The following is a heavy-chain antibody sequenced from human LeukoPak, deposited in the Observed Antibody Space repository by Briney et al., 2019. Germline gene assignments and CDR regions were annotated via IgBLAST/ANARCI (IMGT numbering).Heavy chain of an antibody. Sequence: PSETLSLTCTVSGGSISSSSYYLGWIRQPPGRGLEWIGSIYYSGSTYYNPSLKSRVTISVDTSKNQFSLKLSSVAAADTAVYYCVYYYGSGSVEYWGQGTLVTVSS. J-gene: IGHJ4*02. CDR2: IYYSGST. CDR3: VYYYGSGSVEY. V-gene: IGHV4-39*01. CDR1: GGSISSSSYY. D-gene: IGHD3-10*01.